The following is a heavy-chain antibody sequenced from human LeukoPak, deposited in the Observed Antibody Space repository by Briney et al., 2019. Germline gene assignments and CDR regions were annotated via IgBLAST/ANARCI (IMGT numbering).Heavy chain of an antibody. J-gene: IGHJ3*01. CDR2: INWNGGST. CDR1: GFTFDDYG. V-gene: IGHV3-20*04. CDR3: ARSSLFQDHAFDL. D-gene: IGHD3-16*02. Sequence: PGGSLRLSCAASGFTFDDYGMSWVRQAPGKGLEWVSGINWNGGSTGYADSLKGRFTISRDNAKNSLYLQMNSLRAEDTALFYCARSSLFQDHAFDLWGQGTMVTVSS.